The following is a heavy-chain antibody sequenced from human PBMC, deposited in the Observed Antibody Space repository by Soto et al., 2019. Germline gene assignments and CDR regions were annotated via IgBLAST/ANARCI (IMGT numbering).Heavy chain of an antibody. D-gene: IGHD2-15*01. V-gene: IGHV1-69*06. CDR2: IIPIFGTA. J-gene: IGHJ4*02. Sequence: SSVKVSGKASGGTFSSYAISWVREAPGQGLEWMGGIIPIFGTANYAQKFQGRVTITADKSTSTAYMELSSLRSEDTAVYYCAREAHCSGGSCLDYWGQGTMVTVSS. CDR3: AREAHCSGGSCLDY. CDR1: GGTFSSYA.